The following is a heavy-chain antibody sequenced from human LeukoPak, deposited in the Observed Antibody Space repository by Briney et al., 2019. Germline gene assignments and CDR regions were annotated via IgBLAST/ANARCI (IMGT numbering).Heavy chain of an antibody. D-gene: IGHD2-2*01. V-gene: IGHV3-74*01. J-gene: IGHJ5*02. CDR3: ARVCSSATCYHFDP. CDR1: GFTFSSYW. Sequence: GGSLRLSCAASGFTFSSYWMHWVRQVPGKGLVWVSRSNTDGSNTAYADSVRGRFTISRDNAKNTLYLQMNSLRAGDTAVYYCARVCSSATCYHFDPWGQGTLVTVSS. CDR2: SNTDGSNT.